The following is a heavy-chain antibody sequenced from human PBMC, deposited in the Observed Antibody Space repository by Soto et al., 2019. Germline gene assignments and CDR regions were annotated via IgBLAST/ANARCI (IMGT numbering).Heavy chain of an antibody. CDR3: ARQGSGWYRWGLEYYYYGMDV. CDR1: GGSFSGYY. Sequence: SETLSLTCAVYGGSFSGYYLSWIRQPPGKGLEWIGEINHSGSTNYNPSLKSRVTISVDTSKNQFSLKLSSVTAADTAVYYCARQGSGWYRWGLEYYYYGMDVWGQGTTVTVSS. CDR2: INHSGST. J-gene: IGHJ6*02. V-gene: IGHV4-34*01. D-gene: IGHD6-19*01.